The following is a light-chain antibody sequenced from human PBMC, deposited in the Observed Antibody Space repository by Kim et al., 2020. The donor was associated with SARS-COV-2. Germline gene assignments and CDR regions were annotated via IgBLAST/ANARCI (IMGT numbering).Light chain of an antibody. V-gene: IGLV2-18*02. CDR2: EVS. CDR1: SSDVGSYNR. J-gene: IGLJ1*01. CDR3: SSYTSSSTFDV. Sequence: QSALTQPPSVSGSPGQSVTISCTGTSSDVGSYNRVSWYQQPPATAPKLMIYEVSNRPSGVPDRFSGSKSGNTASLTISGLQAEDEADYYCSSYTSSSTFDVFGTGTKVTVL.